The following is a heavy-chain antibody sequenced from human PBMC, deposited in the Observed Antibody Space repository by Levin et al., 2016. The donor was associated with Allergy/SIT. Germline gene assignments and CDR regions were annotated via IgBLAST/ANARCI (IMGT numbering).Heavy chain of an antibody. CDR3: ARVSSQWLATDY. D-gene: IGHD6-19*01. Sequence: WIRQPPGKGLEWIGEIYHSGSTNYNPSLKSRVTISVDKSKNQFSLKLSSVTAADTAVYYCARVSSQWLATDYWGQGTLVTVSS. J-gene: IGHJ4*02. V-gene: IGHV4-4*02. CDR2: IYHSGST.